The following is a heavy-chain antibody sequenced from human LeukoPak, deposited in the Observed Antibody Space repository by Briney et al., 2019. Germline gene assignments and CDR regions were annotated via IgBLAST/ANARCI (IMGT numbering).Heavy chain of an antibody. Sequence: GESLKISCKGSGYSFTSYWIGWVRQMPGKGLEWMGIIYPGDSDTRYSPSFQGQVTISADKSISTAYLQWSSLKASDTAMYYCARPSLKYDYVWGSYNYWGQGTLVTVSS. J-gene: IGHJ4*02. CDR1: GYSFTSYW. CDR2: IYPGDSDT. CDR3: ARPSLKYDYVWGSYNY. V-gene: IGHV5-51*01. D-gene: IGHD3-16*01.